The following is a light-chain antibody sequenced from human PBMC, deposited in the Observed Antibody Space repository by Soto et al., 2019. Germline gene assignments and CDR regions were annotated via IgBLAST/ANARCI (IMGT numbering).Light chain of an antibody. J-gene: IGKJ3*01. CDR3: LQKDFYPFT. CDR2: DAY. V-gene: IGKV1-5*01. Sequence: DIQMTQSPSTLSASVGDRVTITCRASQSISSWLAWYQQKPGKAPKLLIYDAYSLESGTPSRFSGRRSGTEFTLTISSLQPEDFATYYCLQKDFYPFTFGPGTKVDIK. CDR1: QSISSW.